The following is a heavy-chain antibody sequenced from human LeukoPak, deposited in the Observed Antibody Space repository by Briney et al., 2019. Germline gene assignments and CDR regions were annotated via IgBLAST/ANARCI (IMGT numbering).Heavy chain of an antibody. V-gene: IGHV3-73*01. CDR1: GFTFSGFA. CDR2: IRSKANSYAT. D-gene: IGHD3-22*01. Sequence: GGSLRLSCAASGFTFSGFAIHWVRQASGKGLEWVGRIRSKANSYATVCAASVKGRFTISRDDSKNMAYLQMNSLKTEDTAVYYCTRLSADDSSGYYYYWGQGTLVTVSS. J-gene: IGHJ4*02. CDR3: TRLSADDSSGYYYY.